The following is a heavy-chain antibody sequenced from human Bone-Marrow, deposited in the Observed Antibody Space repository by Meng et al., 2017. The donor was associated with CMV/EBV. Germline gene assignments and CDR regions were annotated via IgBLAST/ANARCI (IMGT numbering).Heavy chain of an antibody. CDR2: IMPILGIT. CDR1: GGTFSDYT. V-gene: IGHV1-69*02. J-gene: IGHJ4*02. D-gene: IGHD3-10*01. Sequence: SVKVSCKASGGTFSDYTLSWVRQAPGQGLEWMGRIMPILGITDYAQKFKGRVTITADDSATTAYMFLNSLRSEDTAVYYCARNKNAFGSFSDHWGQGTLVTVSS. CDR3: ARNKNAFGSFSDH.